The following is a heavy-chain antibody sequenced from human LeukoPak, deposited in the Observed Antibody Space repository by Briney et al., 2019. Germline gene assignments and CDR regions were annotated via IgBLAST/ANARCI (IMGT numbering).Heavy chain of an antibody. J-gene: IGHJ5*02. V-gene: IGHV3-15*01. Sequence: GGSLRLSCVASGFTFTNAWMSWVRQAPGNGLEWVGLIKGKTEGGITDYAAPVKGRFTISRDDSRNTLYLQMNTLKTEDTAVYYCTAGAGWFDPWGQGTLVTVSS. CDR1: GFTFTNAW. CDR2: IKGKTEGGIT. CDR3: TAGAGWFDP.